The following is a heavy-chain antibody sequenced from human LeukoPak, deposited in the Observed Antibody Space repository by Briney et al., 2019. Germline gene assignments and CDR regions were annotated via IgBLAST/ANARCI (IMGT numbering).Heavy chain of an antibody. CDR1: GYTFTSYG. D-gene: IGHD6-13*01. CDR2: INTNTGNP. J-gene: IGHJ4*02. Sequence: ASVKVSCKASGYTFTSYGISWVRQAPGQGLEWMGWINTNTGNPTYAQGFTGRFVFSLDTSVSTAYLQISSLKAEDTAVYYCARVEGQQLVWWLYWGQGTLVTVSS. CDR3: ARVEGQQLVWWLY. V-gene: IGHV7-4-1*02.